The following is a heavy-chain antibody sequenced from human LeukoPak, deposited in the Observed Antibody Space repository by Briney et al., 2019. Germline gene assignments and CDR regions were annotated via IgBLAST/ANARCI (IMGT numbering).Heavy chain of an antibody. CDR3: AREGGRRYDFWSGYRGFDP. Sequence: SETLSLTCTVSGGSISSYYWSWIRQPAGKGLEWIGRIYTSGSTNYNPSLKSRVTMSVDTSKNQFSLKLSSVTAADTAVYYCAREGGRRYDFWSGYRGFDPWGQGTLVTVSS. CDR1: GGSISSYY. J-gene: IGHJ5*02. D-gene: IGHD3-3*01. CDR2: IYTSGST. V-gene: IGHV4-4*07.